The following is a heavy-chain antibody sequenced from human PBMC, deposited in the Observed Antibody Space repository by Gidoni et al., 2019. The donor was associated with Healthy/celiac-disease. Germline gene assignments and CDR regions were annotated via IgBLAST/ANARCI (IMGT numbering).Heavy chain of an antibody. V-gene: IGHV4-31*03. Sequence: QVQLQESGPGLVKPSQTLSLPCTVSGGSISSGGYYWSWIRQHPGKGLEWIGYIYYSGSTYYNPSLKSRVTISVDTSKNQFSLKLSSVTAADTAVYYCATLNCSGGSCYSGYYYGMDVWGQGTTVTVSS. CDR3: ATLNCSGGSCYSGYYYGMDV. J-gene: IGHJ6*02. D-gene: IGHD2-15*01. CDR1: GGSISSGGYY. CDR2: IYYSGST.